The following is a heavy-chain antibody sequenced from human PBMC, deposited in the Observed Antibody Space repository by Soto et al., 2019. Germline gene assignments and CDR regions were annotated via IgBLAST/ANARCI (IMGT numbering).Heavy chain of an antibody. D-gene: IGHD5-18*01. CDR1: GYTFTSYD. Sequence: ASVKVSCKASGYTFTSYDINWVRQATGQGLEWMGWMNPNSGNTGYAQKFQGRVTMTRNTSISTAYMELSSLRSEDTAVYYCARGSSRRQLWFNYYYYMDVWGKGTTVTVSS. J-gene: IGHJ6*03. CDR3: ARGSSRRQLWFNYYYYMDV. V-gene: IGHV1-8*01. CDR2: MNPNSGNT.